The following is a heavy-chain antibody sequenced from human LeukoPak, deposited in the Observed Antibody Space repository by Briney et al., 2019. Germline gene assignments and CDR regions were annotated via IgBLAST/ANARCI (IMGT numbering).Heavy chain of an antibody. CDR2: ISYDGSNK. J-gene: IGHJ4*02. D-gene: IGHD3-3*01. V-gene: IGHV3-30*01. CDR3: ARELPSDFWSGLAFDY. Sequence: GRSLRLSCAASGFTFSSYAMHWVRQAPGKGLEWVAVISYDGSNKYYADSVKGRFTISRDNSKNTLYLQMNSLRAEDTAVYYCARELPSDFWSGLAFDYWGQGTLVTVSS. CDR1: GFTFSSYA.